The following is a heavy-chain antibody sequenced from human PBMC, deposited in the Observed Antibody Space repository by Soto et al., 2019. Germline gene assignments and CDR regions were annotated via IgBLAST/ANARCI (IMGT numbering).Heavy chain of an antibody. CDR2: ISSSSSYI. V-gene: IGHV3-21*01. CDR1: GFTFSSYS. J-gene: IGHJ3*02. CDR3: ARDRSSGWKREDAFDI. Sequence: GESLKISCAASGFTFSSYSMNWVRQAPGKGLEWVSSISSSSSYIYYADSVKGRFTISRDNAKNSLYLQMNSLRAEDTAVYYCARDRSSGWKREDAFDIWGQGTMVTVSS. D-gene: IGHD6-19*01.